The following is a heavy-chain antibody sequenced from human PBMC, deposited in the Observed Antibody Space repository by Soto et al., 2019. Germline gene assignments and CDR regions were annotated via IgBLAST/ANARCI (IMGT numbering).Heavy chain of an antibody. CDR3: VRSHGSATGIDRFDP. CDR1: GYTFASYD. Sequence: SSFMSPCYASGYTFASYDILWWLRPPGQRVLGMVWINSASGDTKYSPTFQGRFTITRDTSASTLYMQLSSLRSEDTAVYYCVRSHGSATGIDRFDPWGQGTQVTVSS. V-gene: IGHV1-3*01. D-gene: IGHD6-13*01. J-gene: IGHJ5*02. CDR2: INSASGDT.